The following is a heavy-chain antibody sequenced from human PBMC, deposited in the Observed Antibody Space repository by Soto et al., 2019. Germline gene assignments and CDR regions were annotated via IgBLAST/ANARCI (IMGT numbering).Heavy chain of an antibody. CDR2: IYPGDSDT. J-gene: IGHJ6*02. V-gene: IGHV5-51*01. CDR3: AGGDYSSSSFHYGMDV. CDR1: GYTFTDYW. Sequence: GESLKISCKGSGYTFTDYWIGWVRQLPGKGLEWMGIIYPGDSDTRYSPSFQGHVTITVDKSTNTAYLQWNTLRASDTAMYYCAGGDYSSSSFHYGMDVWGQGTTVTVSS. D-gene: IGHD6-6*01.